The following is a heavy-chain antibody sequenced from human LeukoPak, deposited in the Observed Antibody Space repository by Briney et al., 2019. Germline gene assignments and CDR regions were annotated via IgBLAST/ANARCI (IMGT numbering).Heavy chain of an antibody. CDR3: AKSLGNQGVIDY. D-gene: IGHD3-10*01. J-gene: IGHJ4*02. CDR1: WVIFRNHA. Sequence: GGSPRLLFAGSWVIFRNHAMNWVRQAPGEGPELVSGVSASGGSTFNTDSVKGRFSISRDNSKNTLYLEMNSLRPEDTALYYCAKSLGNQGVIDYWGQGTLVTVSS. V-gene: IGHV3-23*01. CDR2: VSASGGST.